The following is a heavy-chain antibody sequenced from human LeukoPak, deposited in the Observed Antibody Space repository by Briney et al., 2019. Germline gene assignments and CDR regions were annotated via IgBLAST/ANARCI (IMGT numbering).Heavy chain of an antibody. Sequence: SQTLSLTCAVSGGSISSGGYSWSWIRQPPGKGLEWIGCIYHSGSTYYNPSLKSRVTISVDRSKNQFSLKLSSVTAADTAVYYCARDAGTTSENWFDPWGQGTLVTVSS. CDR3: ARDAGTTSENWFDP. J-gene: IGHJ5*02. D-gene: IGHD4-17*01. CDR1: GGSISSGGYS. CDR2: IYHSGST. V-gene: IGHV4-30-2*01.